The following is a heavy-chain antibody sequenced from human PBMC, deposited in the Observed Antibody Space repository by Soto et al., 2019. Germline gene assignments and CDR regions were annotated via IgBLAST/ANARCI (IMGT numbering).Heavy chain of an antibody. V-gene: IGHV4-38-2*01. CDR3: ARTVDNWFDP. J-gene: IGHJ5*02. CDR1: GYSISSGYY. Sequence: PSETLSLTCAVSGYSISSGYYWGWIRQPPGKGLEWIGSIYHSGSTYYNPSLKSRVTISVDTSKNQFSLKLSSVTAADTAVYYCARTVDNWFDPWGQGTLVTVPQ. CDR2: IYHSGST. D-gene: IGHD4-17*01.